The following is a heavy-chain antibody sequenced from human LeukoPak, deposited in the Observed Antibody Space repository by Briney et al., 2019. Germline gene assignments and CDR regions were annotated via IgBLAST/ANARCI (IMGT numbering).Heavy chain of an antibody. Sequence: SQTLSLTCAVSGGSISSGGYSWSWIRQPPGKGLEWIGYIYHSGSTYYNPSLKSRVTISVDRSKNQFSLKLSSVTAADTAVYYCARTGVTMIVAEWGQGTLVTVSS. V-gene: IGHV4-30-2*01. D-gene: IGHD3-22*01. CDR1: GGSISSGGYS. J-gene: IGHJ4*02. CDR2: IYHSGST. CDR3: ARTGVTMIVAE.